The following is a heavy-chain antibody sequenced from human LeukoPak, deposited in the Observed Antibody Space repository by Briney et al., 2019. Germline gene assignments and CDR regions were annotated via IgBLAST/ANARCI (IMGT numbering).Heavy chain of an antibody. J-gene: IGHJ4*02. CDR3: VREGDVYNFDH. V-gene: IGHV3-74*01. Sequence: PGGSLRLSCAASGFTFRSHWMHWVRQAPGKGLVWVSRIKGDESYTNHADSVKGRFTISRDNAKNTLYLQMTSLRAEDTAIYYCVREGDVYNFDHWGQGTLVTVSS. CDR2: IKGDESYT. CDR1: GFTFRSHW. D-gene: IGHD5-24*01.